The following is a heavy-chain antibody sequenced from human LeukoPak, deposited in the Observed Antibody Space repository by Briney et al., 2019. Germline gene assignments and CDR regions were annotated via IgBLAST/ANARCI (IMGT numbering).Heavy chain of an antibody. D-gene: IGHD3-3*01. CDR1: GFTFSSYA. CDR3: AKAGGYYLAAFDP. CDR2: IGGSGGNT. V-gene: IGHV3-23*01. Sequence: GGSLRLSCAASGFTFSSYAMNWVRQAPGKGLEWVSTIGGSGGNTYYADSVKGRFTISRDNSKNTLYLQMNSLRAEDTAVYYCAKAGGYYLAAFDPWGQGTLVTVSS. J-gene: IGHJ5*02.